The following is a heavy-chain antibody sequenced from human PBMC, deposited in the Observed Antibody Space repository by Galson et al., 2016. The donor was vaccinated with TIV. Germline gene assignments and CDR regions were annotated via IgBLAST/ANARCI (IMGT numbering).Heavy chain of an antibody. Sequence: SVKVSCKASEYTLSEVSIHWVRQAPGKGLEWMGGFDPEDGEAIYAQKFQGRVTMTEDTSTDTAYMGLGSLKSEDTAVYYCVMGGYSGFGDYWGQGTLVTVSS. CDR2: FDPEDGEA. D-gene: IGHD5-12*01. V-gene: IGHV1-24*01. J-gene: IGHJ4*02. CDR3: VMGGYSGFGDY. CDR1: EYTLSEVS.